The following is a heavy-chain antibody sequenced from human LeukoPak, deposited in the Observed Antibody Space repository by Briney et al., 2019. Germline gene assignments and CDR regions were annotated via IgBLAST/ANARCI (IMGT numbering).Heavy chain of an antibody. Sequence: ASVKVSCKASGYTFTTYYLHWVRQAPGQGLEWVGTINPRDKSTSFAQKFQGRVTMTRDTSTSTIYMELSSLTPEDTAVYYCARVDDYGGNSVGYWGQGTLVTVSS. D-gene: IGHD4-23*01. V-gene: IGHV1-46*01. CDR1: GYTFTTYY. CDR3: ARVDDYGGNSVGY. CDR2: INPRDKST. J-gene: IGHJ4*02.